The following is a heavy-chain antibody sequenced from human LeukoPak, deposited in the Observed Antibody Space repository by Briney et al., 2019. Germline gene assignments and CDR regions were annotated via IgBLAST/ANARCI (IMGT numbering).Heavy chain of an antibody. D-gene: IGHD6-19*01. Sequence: PSETLSLTCTVSGGSISSYYWSWIRQPPGKGLEWIGYIYYSGSTNYNPSLKSRVTISVDTSKNQFSLKLSSVTTADTAVYYCASLYSSDWTGYFDYWGQGTLVTVSS. CDR1: GGSISSYY. CDR2: IYYSGST. CDR3: ASLYSSDWTGYFDY. J-gene: IGHJ4*02. V-gene: IGHV4-59*08.